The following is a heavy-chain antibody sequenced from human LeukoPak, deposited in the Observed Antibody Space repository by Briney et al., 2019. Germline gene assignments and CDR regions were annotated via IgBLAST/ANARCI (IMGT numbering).Heavy chain of an antibody. CDR3: ARVPPIAAAGTDDDY. CDR1: GFTFSSYS. J-gene: IGHJ4*02. D-gene: IGHD6-13*01. CDR2: ISSSSSYI. V-gene: IGHV3-21*01. Sequence: PGGSLRLSCAASGFTFSSYSMNWVRQAPGKGLEWVSSISSSSSYIYYADSVKGRFTISRGNAKNSLYLQMNSLRAEDTAVYYCARVPPIAAAGTDDDYWAREPWSPSPQ.